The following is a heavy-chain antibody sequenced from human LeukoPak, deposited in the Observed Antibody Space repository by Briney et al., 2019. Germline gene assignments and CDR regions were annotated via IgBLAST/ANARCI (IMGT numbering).Heavy chain of an antibody. J-gene: IGHJ3*02. V-gene: IGHV3-64D*06. Sequence: PEGSLRLSCSASGFTFNSYPVHWVRQAPGKGLEYVSGISRNGGSTYYADSVKGRFTISRDNSKNTLYLQMSSLRAEDTAVYYCVKESGFMVAPNSAFDIWGQGIMVTVSS. CDR3: VKESGFMVAPNSAFDI. CDR2: ISRNGGST. CDR1: GFTFNSYP. D-gene: IGHD4/OR15-4a*01.